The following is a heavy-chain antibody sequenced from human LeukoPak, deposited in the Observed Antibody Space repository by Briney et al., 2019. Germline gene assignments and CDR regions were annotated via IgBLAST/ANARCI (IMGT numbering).Heavy chain of an antibody. D-gene: IGHD2-15*01. CDR2: ISDSGGST. CDR3: AKSPLVYCTSSSCHLYFDY. V-gene: IGHV3-23*01. J-gene: IGHJ4*02. CDR1: GFTFSSA. Sequence: GGSLRLSCAASGFTFSSAMSWVRQAPGKGLEWVSGISDSGGSTYYTDSVKGRFTISRDKSHNTLYLQMNSLRAEDTAVYYCAKSPLVYCTSSSCHLYFDYWGQGTLVTVSS.